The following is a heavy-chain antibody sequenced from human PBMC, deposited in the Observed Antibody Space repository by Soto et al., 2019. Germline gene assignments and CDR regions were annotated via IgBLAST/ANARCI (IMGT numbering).Heavy chain of an antibody. CDR1: GGSISSSSYY. CDR3: ARSPPHPTFDP. V-gene: IGHV4-39*01. CDR2: IYYSGST. Sequence: PSETLSLTCTVSGGSISSSSYYWGWIRQPPGKVLEWIGSIYYSGSTYYNPSLKSRVTISVDTSKNQFSLKLSSVTAADTAVYYCARSPPHPTFDPWGQGTLVTVSS. J-gene: IGHJ5*02.